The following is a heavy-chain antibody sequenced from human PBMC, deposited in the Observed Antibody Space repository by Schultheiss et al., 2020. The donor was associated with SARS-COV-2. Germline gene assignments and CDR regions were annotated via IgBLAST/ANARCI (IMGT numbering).Heavy chain of an antibody. CDR2: INHSGST. CDR3: ARSLDYGDYVWYFDL. CDR1: GGSFSGYY. Sequence: SETLSLTCAVYGGSFSGYYWSWIRQPPGKGLEWIGEINHSGSTNYNPSLKSRVTMSVDTSKNQFSLKLSSVTAADTAVYYCARSLDYGDYVWYFDLWGRGTLVTVSS. V-gene: IGHV4-34*01. J-gene: IGHJ2*01. D-gene: IGHD4-17*01.